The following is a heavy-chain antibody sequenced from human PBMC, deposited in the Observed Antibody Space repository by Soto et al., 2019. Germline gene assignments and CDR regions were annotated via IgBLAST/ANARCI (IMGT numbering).Heavy chain of an antibody. V-gene: IGHV6-1*01. Sequence: PPPTLSRTCVLSWDTVSSNSSVWNWITPSPSRCLEWLGRTYYRSKWYEDYGMSVKGRVTINRDTSKNHFSLQLKSVTPEDTAVYYCARDTTIYTSTWFPLDHWGLGTLVTVS. CDR2: TYYRSKWYE. CDR1: WDTVSSNSSV. CDR3: ARDTTIYTSTWFPLDH. D-gene: IGHD2-2*01. J-gene: IGHJ4*02.